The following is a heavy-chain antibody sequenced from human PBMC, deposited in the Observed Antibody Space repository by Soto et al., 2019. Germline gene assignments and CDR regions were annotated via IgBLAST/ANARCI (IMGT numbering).Heavy chain of an antibody. V-gene: IGHV4-4*07. CDR2: IYPSGGT. CDR1: GGSISSYY. D-gene: IGHD6-13*01. CDR3: ARGSAAGVDYGMDV. Sequence: SETVSLTCTVSGGSISSYYWSWIRQPAGKGLEWIGRIYPSGGTNYNPSLKSRVTMSVDTSKKRFSLRLSSVTAADTAVYYCARGSAAGVDYGMDVWGQGTSVTVSS. J-gene: IGHJ6*02.